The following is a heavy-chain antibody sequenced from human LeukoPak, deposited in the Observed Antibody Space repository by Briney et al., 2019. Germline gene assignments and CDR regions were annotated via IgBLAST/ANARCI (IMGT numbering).Heavy chain of an antibody. D-gene: IGHD6-13*01. CDR2: IYHSGST. Sequence: MASETLSLTCAVSGGSISSGGYSWSWIRQPPGKGLEWIGYIYHSGSTYYNPSLKSRVTISVDTSKNQFSLKLSSVTAADTAVYYCARDKVAAASDAFDIWGQGTMVTVSS. J-gene: IGHJ3*02. V-gene: IGHV4-30-2*01. CDR1: GGSISSGGYS. CDR3: ARDKVAAASDAFDI.